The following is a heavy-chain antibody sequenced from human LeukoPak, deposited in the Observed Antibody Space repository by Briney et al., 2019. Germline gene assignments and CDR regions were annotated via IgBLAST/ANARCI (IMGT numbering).Heavy chain of an antibody. CDR3: ARDPGSSGYFEYYFDY. V-gene: IGHV1-18*01. J-gene: IGHJ4*02. Sequence: GASVKVSCKASGYTFTSYGISWVRQAPGQGLEWMGWISAYNGNTNYAQKRQGRVTMTTDTSTSTAYMELRSLRSDDTAVYYCARDPGSSGYFEYYFDYWGQGTLVTVSS. CDR2: ISAYNGNT. D-gene: IGHD3-22*01. CDR1: GYTFTSYG.